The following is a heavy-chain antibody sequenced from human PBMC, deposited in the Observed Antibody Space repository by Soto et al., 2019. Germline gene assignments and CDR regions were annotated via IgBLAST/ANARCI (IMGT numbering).Heavy chain of an antibody. V-gene: IGHV3-30*18. CDR3: AKGGDFDF. J-gene: IGHJ4*01. D-gene: IGHD3-16*01. CDR2: LTSDGSYK. CDR1: GFTFSSYG. Sequence: QVQLVESGGGGVPPGRSLRLSCVVSGFTFSSYGMQWVRQAPGKGLQWVAILTSDGSYKSYADSVKGRFTISRDNSKNTVYLQMDSLRADDTAVYYCAKGGDFDFWGQGTLVTVSS.